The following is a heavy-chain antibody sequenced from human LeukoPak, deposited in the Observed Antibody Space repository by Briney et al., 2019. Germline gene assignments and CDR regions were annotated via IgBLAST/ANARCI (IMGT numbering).Heavy chain of an antibody. CDR3: ARDLPSRGYTYGTPAFAFDI. J-gene: IGHJ3*02. V-gene: IGHV3-48*03. Sequence: GGSLRLSCAASGFTFSSYEMNWVRQAPGKGLEWVSYISSDSSTIYYADSLKGRFTISRDNAKNSLSLLMNSLRAEDTAVYYCARDLPSRGYTYGTPAFAFDIWGQGTMVTVSS. D-gene: IGHD5-18*01. CDR2: ISSDSSTI. CDR1: GFTFSSYE.